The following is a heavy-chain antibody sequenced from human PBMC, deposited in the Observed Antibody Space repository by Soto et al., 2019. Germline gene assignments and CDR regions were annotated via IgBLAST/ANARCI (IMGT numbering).Heavy chain of an antibody. J-gene: IGHJ4*02. CDR3: ARGDGDYYDGNGYLGRH. CDR1: GFTFSSYW. Sequence: EVQLVESGGGLVQPGGSLRLSCAASGFTFSSYWMHWVRQAPGKGLVWVSRINSDGSRTSYADSAKGRFTISRDNAKNPLYLQMNSLRAEETAVYYCARGDGDYYDGNGYLGRHWGQGTLVTVSS. V-gene: IGHV3-74*01. D-gene: IGHD3-22*01. CDR2: INSDGSRT.